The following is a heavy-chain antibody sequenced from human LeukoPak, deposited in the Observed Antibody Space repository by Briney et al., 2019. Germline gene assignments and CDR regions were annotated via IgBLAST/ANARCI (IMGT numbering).Heavy chain of an antibody. CDR1: GGSISNYY. V-gene: IGHV4-59*01. Sequence: SETLSLTCTVSGGSISNYYWSWIRRPPGKGLEWIGYIYYSGSTNYNPSLKSRVTVSIDTSKNHFSLKLTSVTAADTAVYYCARGYSSGWFDYWGQGTLVTVSS. CDR2: IYYSGST. D-gene: IGHD6-19*01. CDR3: ARGYSSGWFDY. J-gene: IGHJ4*02.